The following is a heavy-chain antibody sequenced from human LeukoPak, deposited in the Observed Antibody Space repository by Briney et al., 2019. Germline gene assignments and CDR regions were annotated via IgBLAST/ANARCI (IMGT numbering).Heavy chain of an antibody. CDR1: GGSFSGYY. CDR2: INHSGST. CDR3: ARVRGAMVTTYYYYYYMDV. Sequence: PSETLSLTCAVYGGSFSGYYWSWIRQPPGKGLEWIGEINHSGSTNYNPSLKSRVTISVDTSKNQFSLKLNSVTAADTAVYYCARVRGAMVTTYYYYYYMDVWGKGTTVTVSS. V-gene: IGHV4-34*01. J-gene: IGHJ6*03. D-gene: IGHD5-18*01.